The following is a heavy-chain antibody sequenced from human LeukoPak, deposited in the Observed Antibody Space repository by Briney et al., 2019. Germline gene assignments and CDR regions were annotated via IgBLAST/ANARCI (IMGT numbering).Heavy chain of an antibody. D-gene: IGHD4-23*01. Sequence: GGSLRLSCAAPGFTFTDYYMSWIRQAPGKGLEWVSYITNSGTTIYYADSVKGRFTISRDNAKNSLYLQMNSLRAEDTAVYYCARDGQTTVVTRYGFDYWGQGTLVTVSS. V-gene: IGHV3-11*04. CDR3: ARDGQTTVVTRYGFDY. J-gene: IGHJ4*02. CDR1: GFTFTDYY. CDR2: ITNSGTTI.